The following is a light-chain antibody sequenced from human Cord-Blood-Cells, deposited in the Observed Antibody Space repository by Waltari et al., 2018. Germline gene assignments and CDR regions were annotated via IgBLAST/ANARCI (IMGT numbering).Light chain of an antibody. Sequence: SQSVLYSSNNKNYLAWYQQKPGQPPKLLIYWASTRESGVPDRFSGSGSGTDFTLTISSLQAEDVAVYYCQQYYSTPITFGQGTRLEIK. V-gene: IGKV4-1*01. CDR3: QQYYSTPIT. CDR1: QSVLYSSNNKNY. CDR2: WAS. J-gene: IGKJ5*01.